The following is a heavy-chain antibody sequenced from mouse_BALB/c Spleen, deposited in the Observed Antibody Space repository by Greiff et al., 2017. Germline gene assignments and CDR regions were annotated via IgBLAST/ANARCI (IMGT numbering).Heavy chain of an antibody. J-gene: IGHJ3*01. V-gene: IGHV1S137*01. CDR3: ARGHYGSSSWFAY. Sequence: VQLQQSGAELVRPGVSVKISCKGSGYTFTDYAMHWVKQSHAKSLEWIGVISTYYGDASYNQKFKGKATMTVDKSSSTAYMELARLTSEDSAIYYCARGHYGSSSWFAYWGQGTLVTVSA. CDR2: ISTYYGDA. CDR1: GYTFTDYA. D-gene: IGHD1-1*01.